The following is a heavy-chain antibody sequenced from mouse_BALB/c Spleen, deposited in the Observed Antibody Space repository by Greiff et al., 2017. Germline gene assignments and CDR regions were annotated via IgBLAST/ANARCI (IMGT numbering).Heavy chain of an antibody. Sequence: EVQGVESGGGLVQPGGSMKLSCVASGFTFSNYWMNWVRQSPEKGLEWVAEIRLKSNNYATHYAESVKGRFTISRDDSKSSVYLQMNNLRAEDTGIYYCTRLYYGYWYFDVWGAGTTVTVSS. D-gene: IGHD2-1*01. CDR3: TRLYYGYWYFDV. CDR2: IRLKSNNYAT. J-gene: IGHJ1*01. V-gene: IGHV6-6*02. CDR1: GFTFSNYW.